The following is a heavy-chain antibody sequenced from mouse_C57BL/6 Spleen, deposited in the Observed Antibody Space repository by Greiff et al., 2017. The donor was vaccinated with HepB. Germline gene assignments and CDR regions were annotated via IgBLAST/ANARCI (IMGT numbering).Heavy chain of an antibody. Sequence: EVQLQQSGPELVKPGASVKISCKASGYTFTDYYMNWVKQSHGKSLEWIGDINPNNGGTSYNQKFKGKATLTVDKSSSTAYMELRSLTSEDSAVYYCASYDYDEDYCDYWGQGTTLTVSS. CDR1: GYTFTDYY. J-gene: IGHJ2*01. V-gene: IGHV1-26*01. CDR2: INPNNGGT. CDR3: ASYDYDEDYCDY. D-gene: IGHD2-4*01.